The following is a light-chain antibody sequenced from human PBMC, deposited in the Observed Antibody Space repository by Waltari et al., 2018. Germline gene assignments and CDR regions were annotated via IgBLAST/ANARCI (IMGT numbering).Light chain of an antibody. CDR2: ESS. CDR1: QSVSSN. CDR3: QQYNNWPPST. V-gene: IGKV3-15*01. J-gene: IGKJ2*02. Sequence: EIVMTQSPATLSVSSGERATLTCRASQSVSSNLAWYQQKAGQAPRVPIYESSTRATGIPARFSGSGSGKEFPLTISSLQSEDFAVDYCQQYNNWPPSTFGQGTKREIK.